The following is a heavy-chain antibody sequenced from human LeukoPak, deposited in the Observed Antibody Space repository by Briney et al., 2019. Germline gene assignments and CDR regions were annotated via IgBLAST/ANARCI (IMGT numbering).Heavy chain of an antibody. J-gene: IGHJ4*02. CDR1: GFTFSSYE. Sequence: GGSLRLSCAASGFTFSSYEMNWVRQAPGKGLEWVANINQDGSEKYYVDSVKGRFTISRDNAKNSLYLQMNSLRAEDTAVYYCARTRTTVTYYFDYWGQGTLVTVSS. V-gene: IGHV3-7*01. CDR3: ARTRTTVTYYFDY. D-gene: IGHD4-17*01. CDR2: INQDGSEK.